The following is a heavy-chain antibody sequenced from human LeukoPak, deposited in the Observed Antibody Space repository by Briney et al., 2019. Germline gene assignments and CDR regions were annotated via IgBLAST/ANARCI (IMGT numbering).Heavy chain of an antibody. V-gene: IGHV4-59*08. CDR2: VFYSGST. J-gene: IGHJ4*02. CDR3: ARQFRGYFDF. Sequence: SETLSLTCTVSGDSISSDYWSWIRQPPGRGLEWIGSVFYSGSTNYNPSLKSRVTISVDTSKNQFSLNLTSVTAADTAVYYCARQFRGYFDFWGQGALVTDSS. CDR1: GDSISSDY.